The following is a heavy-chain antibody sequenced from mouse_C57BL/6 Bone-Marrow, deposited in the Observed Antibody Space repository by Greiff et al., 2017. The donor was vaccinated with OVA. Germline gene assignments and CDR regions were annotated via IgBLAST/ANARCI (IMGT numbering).Heavy chain of an antibody. CDR1: GFNIKDDY. CDR3: TTRNYYGSSSFAY. CDR2: IDPENGDT. V-gene: IGHV14-4*01. Sequence: EVNVVESGAELVRPGASVKLSCTASGFNIKDDYMHWVKQRPEQGLEWIGWIDPENGDTEYASKFQGKATITADTSSNTAYLQLSSLTSEDTAVYYCTTRNYYGSSSFAYWGQGTLVTVSA. D-gene: IGHD1-1*01. J-gene: IGHJ3*01.